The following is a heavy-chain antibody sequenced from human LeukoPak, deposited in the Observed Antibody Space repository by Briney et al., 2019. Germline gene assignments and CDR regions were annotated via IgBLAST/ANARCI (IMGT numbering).Heavy chain of an antibody. CDR3: ATTAYYYGSGSYDHDAFDI. CDR1: GGSFSGYY. D-gene: IGHD3-10*01. V-gene: IGHV4-34*01. J-gene: IGHJ3*02. Sequence: SETLSLTCAVYGGSFSGYYWSWIRQPPGKGLEWIGEINHSGSTNYNPSLKSQVTISVDTSKNQFSLKLSSVTAADTAVYYCATTAYYYGSGSYDHDAFDIWGQGTMVTVSS. CDR2: INHSGST.